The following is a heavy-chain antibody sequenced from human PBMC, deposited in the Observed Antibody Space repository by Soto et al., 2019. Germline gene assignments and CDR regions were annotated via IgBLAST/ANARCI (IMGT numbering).Heavy chain of an antibody. CDR1: GGSISGYY. CDR2: IHFSGST. D-gene: IGHD3-10*01. J-gene: IGHJ6*04. Sequence: SETLSLTCTVSGGSISGYYWSWVRQPPGKCLEWIGYIHFSGSTNYNPSLKSRVTLSVDTSNNQFSLKLNSVTAADTAVYYCARHSYAAGGLLGVWGKGTTVTVSS. V-gene: IGHV4-59*08. CDR3: ARHSYAAGGLLGV.